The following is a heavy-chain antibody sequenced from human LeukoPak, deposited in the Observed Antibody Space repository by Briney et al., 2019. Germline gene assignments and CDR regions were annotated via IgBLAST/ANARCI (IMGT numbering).Heavy chain of an antibody. V-gene: IGHV3-30*03. CDR1: GRPFSSSI. CDR2: MSFDGSQ. J-gene: IGHJ3*02. D-gene: IGHD5-12*01. CDR3: AREGHTSGFCGSFDI. Sequence: GGSLRLSCALSGRPFSSSIMHWVRRAPGKGLAWVAGMSFDGSQYYVESVKGRFTISRDNSGNTVYLHMTSLRPEDTAVYFCAREGHTSGFCGSFDIWGQGTTVTISS.